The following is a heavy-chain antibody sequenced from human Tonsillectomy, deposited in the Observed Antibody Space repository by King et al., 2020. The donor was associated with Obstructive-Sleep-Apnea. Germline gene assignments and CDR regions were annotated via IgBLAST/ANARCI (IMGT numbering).Heavy chain of an antibody. J-gene: IGHJ6*02. CDR1: GGSFSSYY. V-gene: IGHV4-34*01. CDR2: INDSGST. Sequence: VQLQQWGAGLLKPSETLSLTCAVYGGSFSSYYWSWIRQSPGKGLEWIVEINDSGSTNYNPSLKSRVTISVDTSKNQVSLPLTSVTAADTAVFYCARGGYGYGYIGMDVWGQGTTVTVSS. CDR3: ARGGYGYGYIGMDV. D-gene: IGHD5-18*01.